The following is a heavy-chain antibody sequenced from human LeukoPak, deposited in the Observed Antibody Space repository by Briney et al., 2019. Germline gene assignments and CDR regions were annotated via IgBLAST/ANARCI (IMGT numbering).Heavy chain of an antibody. D-gene: IGHD6-19*01. CDR3: ARIAVAVGFGAFDI. CDR2: INPNSGGT. V-gene: IGHV1-2*02. CDR1: GHTFTGYY. Sequence: ASVKVSCKASGHTFTGYYMHWVRQAPGQGLEWMGWINPNSGGTNYAQKFQGRVTMTRDTSISTAYMELSRLRSEDTAVYYCARIAVAVGFGAFDIWGQGTMVTVSS. J-gene: IGHJ3*02.